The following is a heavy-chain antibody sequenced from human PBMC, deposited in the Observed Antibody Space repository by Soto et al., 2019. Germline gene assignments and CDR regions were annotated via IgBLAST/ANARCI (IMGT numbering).Heavy chain of an antibody. D-gene: IGHD5-12*01. CDR1: GFTFSSYG. V-gene: IGHV3-33*01. Sequence: QVQLVESGGGVVQPGRSLRLSCAASGFTFSSYGMHWVRQAPGKGLEWVAVIWYDGSNKYYADSVKGRFTISRDNSKNTLYLQMNSLRAEDTAVYYCARGLEMATFDYGGQGTLVTVSS. CDR2: IWYDGSNK. CDR3: ARGLEMATFDY. J-gene: IGHJ4*02.